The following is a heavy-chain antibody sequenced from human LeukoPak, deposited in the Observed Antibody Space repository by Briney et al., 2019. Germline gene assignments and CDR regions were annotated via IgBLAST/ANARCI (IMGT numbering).Heavy chain of an antibody. J-gene: IGHJ4*02. CDR1: GFTFSNAW. V-gene: IGHV3-21*01. Sequence: PGGSLRLSCAASGFTFSNAWMSWVRQAPGKGLEWVSSINGGSTHKFYGDSVKGRFIISRDNAKRSLYLEMNSLRAEDTAVYYCARDGTRAYTGYDFDFWGQGTLVSVSS. CDR2: INGGSTHK. D-gene: IGHD5-12*01. CDR3: ARDGTRAYTGYDFDF.